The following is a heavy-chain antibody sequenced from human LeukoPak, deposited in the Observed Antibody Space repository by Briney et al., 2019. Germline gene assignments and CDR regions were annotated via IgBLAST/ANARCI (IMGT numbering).Heavy chain of an antibody. J-gene: IGHJ3*02. CDR3: AREADIGAYDI. CDR2: ITASGSTT. CDR1: GFTFGSYE. V-gene: IGHV3-48*03. Sequence: GGSLRLSCVGSGFTFGSYEMNWVRQAPGKGLEWLSYITASGSTTYYAESLKGRFSISRDNANKSLFLQMTSLRPEDTALYYCAREADIGAYDIRGQGTMVTV. D-gene: IGHD5-12*01.